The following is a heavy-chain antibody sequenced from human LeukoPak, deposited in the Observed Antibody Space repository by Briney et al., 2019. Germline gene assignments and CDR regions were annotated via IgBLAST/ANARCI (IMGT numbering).Heavy chain of an antibody. J-gene: IGHJ4*02. Sequence: GGSLRLSCAASGFTLSSYWMSWVRQAPGKGLEWVSAISGSGGSTYYADSVKGRFTISRDNSKNTLYLQMNSLRAEDTAVYYCAKEGRAGLLWFGELLFFDYWGQGTLVTVSS. D-gene: IGHD3-10*01. CDR2: ISGSGGST. CDR1: GFTLSSYW. CDR3: AKEGRAGLLWFGELLFFDY. V-gene: IGHV3-23*01.